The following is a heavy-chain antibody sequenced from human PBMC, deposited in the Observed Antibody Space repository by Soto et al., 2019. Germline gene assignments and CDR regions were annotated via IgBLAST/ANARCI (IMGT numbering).Heavy chain of an antibody. Sequence: QVQLVQSGAEVRKPGSSVQVSCKASGGTFDNYAIVWVRQAPGQGLEWVGGIIPVLGAANYAKKFQDKVTITADASTSTASMGLSSLTSQDTAVYYCARVSPWLGYYFDYWGQGTLVTVSS. CDR3: ARVSPWLGYYFDY. V-gene: IGHV1-69*01. J-gene: IGHJ4*02. CDR2: IIPVLGAA. D-gene: IGHD5-12*01. CDR1: GGTFDNYA.